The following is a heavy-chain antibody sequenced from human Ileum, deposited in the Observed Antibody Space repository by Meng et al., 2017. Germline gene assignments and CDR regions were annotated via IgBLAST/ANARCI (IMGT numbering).Heavy chain of an antibody. CDR1: GFTFSSYD. D-gene: IGHD2-15*01. J-gene: IGHJ4*02. Sequence: EVQLLESGGGLGQPGGSRRLSCAASGFTFSSYDMSWVRQAPGQGLEWVSGISSRGGRTDYADSVKGRFTISRDNSKNRLYLQMNSLRVEDTAVYYCAPPKGVVAAATDPVYWGQGTLVTVSS. CDR3: APPKGVVAAATDPVY. V-gene: IGHV3-23*01. CDR2: ISSRGGRT.